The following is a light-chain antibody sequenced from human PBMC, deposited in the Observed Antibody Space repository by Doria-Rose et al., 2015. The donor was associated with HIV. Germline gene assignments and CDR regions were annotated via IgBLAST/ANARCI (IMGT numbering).Light chain of an antibody. CDR2: GNT. CDR1: SSNIGAGFD. Sequence: QSVVTQPPSVSGAPGQRVAISCTGSSSNIGAGFDVNLYQQLTGTAPKLLIHGNTNRPSGVPDRFSGSKSGTSASLAISGLRAEDEADYYCQSYDSRLSVYVFGTGTKVTVL. V-gene: IGLV1-40*02. CDR3: QSYDSRLSVYV. J-gene: IGLJ1*01.